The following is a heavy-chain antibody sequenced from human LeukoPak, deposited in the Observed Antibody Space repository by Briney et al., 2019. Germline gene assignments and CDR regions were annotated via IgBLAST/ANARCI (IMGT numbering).Heavy chain of an antibody. CDR1: GGTFSSYA. D-gene: IGHD2-2*01. V-gene: IGHV1-69*05. Sequence: SVKVSCKASGGTFSSYAISWVRQAPGQGLEWMGGIIPIFGTANYAQKFQGRVTITTDESTSTAYMELSSLRSEDTAVYYCASNRGYCSSTSCPQYDAFDIWGQGTMVTVSS. CDR3: ASNRGYCSSTSCPQYDAFDI. J-gene: IGHJ3*02. CDR2: IIPIFGTA.